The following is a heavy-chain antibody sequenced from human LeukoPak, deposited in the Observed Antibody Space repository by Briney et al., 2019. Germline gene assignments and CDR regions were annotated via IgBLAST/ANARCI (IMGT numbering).Heavy chain of an antibody. CDR2: INPGGRST. J-gene: IGHJ4*02. Sequence: ASAKVSCKVSGYTFTNYYIHWVRQAPGQGREWRGIINPGGRSTSDAQKFQGRVTMTRDTSTSTVYMELSSLRSEDTAVYYCAREIGPIQLHLWGSAFDYWGQGTLVTVSS. CDR1: GYTFTNYY. CDR3: AREIGPIQLHLWGSAFDY. V-gene: IGHV1-46*01. D-gene: IGHD5-24*01.